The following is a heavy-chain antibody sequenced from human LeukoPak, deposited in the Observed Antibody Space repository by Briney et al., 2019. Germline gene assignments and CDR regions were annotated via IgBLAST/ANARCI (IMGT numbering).Heavy chain of an antibody. CDR1: GYTFTDYY. J-gene: IGHJ6*02. D-gene: IGHD3-3*01. CDR3: ARGKVIRFLEWTTDYYGMDV. V-gene: IGHV1-2*02. Sequence: ASVKVSCKASGYTFTDYYVHWVRQAPGQGLEWMGWINSNFGGTNYAQKFQGRVTMTRDTSISTAYMELSRLRSDDTAVYYCARGKVIRFLEWTTDYYGMDVWGQGTTVTVSS. CDR2: INSNFGGT.